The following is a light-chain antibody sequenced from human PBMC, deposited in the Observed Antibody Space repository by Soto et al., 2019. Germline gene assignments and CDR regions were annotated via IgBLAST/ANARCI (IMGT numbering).Light chain of an antibody. J-gene: IGLJ2*01. V-gene: IGLV1-51*01. CDR3: GTWDSSLSAGV. CDR1: SSNIENNY. CDR2: DNN. Sequence: QSVLTQPPSVSAAPGQKVTISCAGSSSNIENNYVSWYQQLPGTAPKLLIYDNNTRPSGIPDRFSGYKSGTSATLGITGLQTGDEADYYCGTWDSSLSAGVFGGGTKLTVL.